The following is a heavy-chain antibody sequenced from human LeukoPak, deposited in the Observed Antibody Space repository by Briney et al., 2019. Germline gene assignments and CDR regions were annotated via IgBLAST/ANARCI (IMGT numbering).Heavy chain of an antibody. D-gene: IGHD2-2*01. Sequence: GGSLRLSCVASGFTFSTYTMHWVRQAPGKGLEWVAVVSHDGTTKYYADSVRGRFTISRDNSKNTLYLQMDSLRVDDTAVYYCARDEEDIVVKPAAHSRFYYYYYMDVWGKGTTVTVSS. V-gene: IGHV3-30*04. CDR1: GFTFSTYT. J-gene: IGHJ6*03. CDR3: ARDEEDIVVKPAAHSRFYYYYYMDV. CDR2: VSHDGTTK.